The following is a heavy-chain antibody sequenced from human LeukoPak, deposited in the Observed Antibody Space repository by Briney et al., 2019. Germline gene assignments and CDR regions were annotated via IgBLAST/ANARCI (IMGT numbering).Heavy chain of an antibody. J-gene: IGHJ6*02. CDR2: MSYDGSDK. CDR1: GFTFSSYG. V-gene: IGHV3-30*18. CDR3: AKGRFATIFYGMDV. D-gene: IGHD3-3*01. Sequence: GGSLRLSCAASGFTFSSYGMHWVRQAPGKGLEWVAVMSYDGSDKYYADSVKGRFTISRDNSRNTLYLQMNSLRAEDTAVYYCAKGRFATIFYGMDVWGQGTTVTVSS.